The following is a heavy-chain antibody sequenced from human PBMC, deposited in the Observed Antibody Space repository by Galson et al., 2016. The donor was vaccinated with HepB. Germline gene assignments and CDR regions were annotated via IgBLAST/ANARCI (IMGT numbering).Heavy chain of an antibody. D-gene: IGHD6-6*01. V-gene: IGHV1-69*13. CDR3: ARSLPYTSSLRYDY. Sequence: SVKVSCKASGGTFSSYAISWVRQAPGQGLEWMGGIIPIFGTANYAQKFQGRVTITADESTSTAYMELSSLKSEDTAVYYCARSLPYTSSLRYDYWGQGTLVTVSS. J-gene: IGHJ4*02. CDR1: GGTFSSYA. CDR2: IIPIFGTA.